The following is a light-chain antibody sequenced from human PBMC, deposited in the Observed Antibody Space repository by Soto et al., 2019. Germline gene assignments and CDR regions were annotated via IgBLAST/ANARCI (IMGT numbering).Light chain of an antibody. J-gene: IGKJ2*01. V-gene: IGKV3-15*01. CDR2: DAS. CDR3: QQYNNWPPHT. Sequence: EIVMTQSPATRSVSPGERATLSCRASQSVSSNLAWYERKPGQAPRLLIYDASTRATGIPARFSGSGSGTEFTLTISSLQSEDFAVYYCQQYNNWPPHTFGQGTKLEIK. CDR1: QSVSSN.